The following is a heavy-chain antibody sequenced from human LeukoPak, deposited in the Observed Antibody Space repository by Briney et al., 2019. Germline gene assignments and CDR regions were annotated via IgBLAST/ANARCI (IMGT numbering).Heavy chain of an antibody. CDR3: ARYYYDSSGYYDCDY. CDR2: IYYSGST. D-gene: IGHD3-22*01. CDR1: GGSIGSGGYY. V-gene: IGHV4-31*02. Sequence: SQTLSLAWTVSGGSIGSGGYYWSWILQHPGRGLKWIGHIYYSGSTYYNPSLKSRVPISVDTSKSQFSLKLSSVTAADPAVYYCARYYYDSSGYYDCDYWGQGPVVPVS. J-gene: IGHJ4*02.